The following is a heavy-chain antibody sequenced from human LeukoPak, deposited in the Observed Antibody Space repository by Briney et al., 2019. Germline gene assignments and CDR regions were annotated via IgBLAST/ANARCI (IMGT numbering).Heavy chain of an antibody. D-gene: IGHD5-12*01. Sequence: SETLSLTCTVSGGSMTTHHWNWIRQTPGKGLEWIGYIYDSGRTNDNPSLKSRVTLSADTSKNQLSLKLSSVTAADTAMYYCARLGGYGYAAGDWGKGTPVTVSS. CDR3: ARLGGYGYAAGD. J-gene: IGHJ4*02. V-gene: IGHV4-59*11. CDR1: GGSMTTHH. CDR2: IYDSGRT.